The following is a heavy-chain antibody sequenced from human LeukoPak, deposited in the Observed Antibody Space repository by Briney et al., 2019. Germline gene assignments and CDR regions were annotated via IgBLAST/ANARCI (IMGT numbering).Heavy chain of an antibody. J-gene: IGHJ4*02. Sequence: GGSLRLSCAASGFTFSNYWMSWVRQAPGKGLEWVANIKQDGSETNYVDSVKGRFTISRDNAKNSLYPQMNSLRADDTAVYYCARIRGSGCADYWGQGTLVTVSS. CDR2: IKQDGSET. CDR3: ARIRGSGCADY. V-gene: IGHV3-7*01. D-gene: IGHD6-19*01. CDR1: GFTFSNYW.